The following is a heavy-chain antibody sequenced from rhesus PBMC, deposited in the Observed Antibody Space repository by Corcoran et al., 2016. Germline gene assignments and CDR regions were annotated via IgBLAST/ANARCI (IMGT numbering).Heavy chain of an antibody. V-gene: IGHV4-106*01. J-gene: IGHJ4*01. CDR1: GGSISDDYY. CDR2: IYGSGRRA. D-gene: IGHD4-29*01. CDR3: ARDGHDYGNYDDY. Sequence: QVQLQESVPGLVKPSATLSFTCAVSGGSISDDYYWSWLREPPGTGLELIGYIYGSGRRANYNPSLKKRVTISIDTSKIQFSLKLSSVTAADTAVYYCARDGHDYGNYDDYWGQGVLVTVSS.